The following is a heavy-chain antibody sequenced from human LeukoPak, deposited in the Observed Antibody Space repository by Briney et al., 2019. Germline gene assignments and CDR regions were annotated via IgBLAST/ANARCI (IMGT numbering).Heavy chain of an antibody. V-gene: IGHV1-2*02. CDR2: INPNSGGT. CDR3: ARGKRFLEWLPDY. D-gene: IGHD3-3*01. Sequence: ASVKVSCKASGYTFIGYYINWVRQAPGQGLEWMGWINPNSGGTSYAQKFQGRVTMTRDTSISTAYMELSSLRSEDTAVYYCARGKRFLEWLPDYWGQGTLVIVSS. CDR1: GYTFIGYY. J-gene: IGHJ4*02.